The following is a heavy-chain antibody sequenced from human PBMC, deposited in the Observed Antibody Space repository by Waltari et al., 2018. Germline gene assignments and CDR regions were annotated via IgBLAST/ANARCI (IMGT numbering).Heavy chain of an antibody. V-gene: IGHV4-31*03. CDR3: ARDRVGSGGSCYRYYYYYGMDV. Sequence: QVQLQESGPGLVKPSQTLSLTCTVSGGSISSGGYYWSWIRQHPGKGLEWMGYIYHSGRTDSTPALKSRVTIAVDRSKNQFSLKLSSVTAADTAVYYCARDRVGSGGSCYRYYYYYGMDVWGQGTTVTVSS. CDR2: IYHSGRT. CDR1: GGSISSGGYY. J-gene: IGHJ6*02. D-gene: IGHD2-15*01.